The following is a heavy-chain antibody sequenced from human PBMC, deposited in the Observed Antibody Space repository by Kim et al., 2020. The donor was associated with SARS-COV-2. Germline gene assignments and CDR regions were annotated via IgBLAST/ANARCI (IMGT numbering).Heavy chain of an antibody. Sequence: QKCQGRVTMTRDTSTRTVYMELSSLRSEDTAVYYCARDHLVAGTFDYWGQGTLVTVSS. CDR3: ARDHLVAGTFDY. D-gene: IGHD6-19*01. V-gene: IGHV1-46*01. J-gene: IGHJ4*02.